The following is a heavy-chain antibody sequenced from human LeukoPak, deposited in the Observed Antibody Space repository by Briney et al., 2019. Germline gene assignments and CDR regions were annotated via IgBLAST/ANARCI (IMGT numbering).Heavy chain of an antibody. V-gene: IGHV1-69*05. CDR1: GSTFSSYA. CDR2: TIPIFGTA. J-gene: IGHJ6*03. D-gene: IGHD2-15*01. Sequence: GASVKVSCKASGSTFSSYAISWVRQAPGQGLEWMGGTIPIFGTANYAQKFQGRVTITTDESTSTAYMELSSLRSEDTAVYYCARGSPVCSGGSCYFPHYYYYYMDVWGKGTTVTVSS. CDR3: ARGSPVCSGGSCYFPHYYYYYMDV.